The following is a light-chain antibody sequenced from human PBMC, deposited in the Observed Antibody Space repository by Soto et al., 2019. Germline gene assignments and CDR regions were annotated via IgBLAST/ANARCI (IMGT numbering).Light chain of an antibody. J-gene: IGKJ4*01. CDR3: QQYNTWSPLT. CDR1: QSVSNN. Sequence: EIVMTQSPATLSVSPGERATLSCRASQSVSNNLAWYPQKPGQAPRLLIYGASTRATGIPGRFSGSGPGKEFTLTIRSLQSEDFAVYYCQQYNTWSPLTFGGGTKVETK. CDR2: GAS. V-gene: IGKV3-15*01.